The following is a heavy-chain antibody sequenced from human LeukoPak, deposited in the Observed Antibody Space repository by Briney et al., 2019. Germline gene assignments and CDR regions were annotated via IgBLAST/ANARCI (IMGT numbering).Heavy chain of an antibody. CDR3: ARGSRSIYDILTGPLDY. V-gene: IGHV1-69*05. CDR1: GGTFSSYA. D-gene: IGHD3-9*01. CDR2: IIPIFGTA. Sequence: SVKVSCKASGGTFSSYAISWVRQAPGQGLEWMGEIIPIFGTANYAQKFQGRVTITTDESTSTAYMELSSLRSEDTAVYYCARGSRSIYDILTGPLDYWGQGTLVTVSS. J-gene: IGHJ4*02.